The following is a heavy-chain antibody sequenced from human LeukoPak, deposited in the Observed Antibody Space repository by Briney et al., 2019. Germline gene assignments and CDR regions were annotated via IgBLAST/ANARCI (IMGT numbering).Heavy chain of an antibody. CDR3: ARDMRTNGDVGAFDY. V-gene: IGHV3-21*01. Sequence: GGSLRLSCAASGFTFSDYSMNWVRQAPGKGLEWVSSISSSSSHIYYADSVKGRFTISRDNAKNSLFLQMNSLRAEDTAVYYCARDMRTNGDVGAFDYWGQGTLVSVSS. CDR1: GFTFSDYS. D-gene: IGHD3-10*01. J-gene: IGHJ4*02. CDR2: ISSSSSHI.